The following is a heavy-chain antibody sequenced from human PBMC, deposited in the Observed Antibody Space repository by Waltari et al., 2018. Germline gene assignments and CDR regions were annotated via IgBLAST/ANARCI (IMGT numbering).Heavy chain of an antibody. CDR3: ASETGSPSRPGPPSL. CDR1: GFTFSSYG. CDR2: RGDEEKRK. J-gene: IGHJ4*02. V-gene: IGHV3-30*02. D-gene: IGHD1-26*01. Sequence: VQLLASGGGVVQPGGSLRLSCAASGFTFSSYGMHWVRQAPGKGLGGVACRGDEEKRKYAGGSVQGRLTISRDRSEKRLCVECNCLRPEDTGRYSCASETGSPSRPGPPSLWGRGTLVIVSS.